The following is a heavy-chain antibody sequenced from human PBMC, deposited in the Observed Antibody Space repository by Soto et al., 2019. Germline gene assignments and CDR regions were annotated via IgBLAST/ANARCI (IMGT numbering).Heavy chain of an antibody. D-gene: IGHD3-10*01. CDR3: ARCKVRGVINYYYGMDV. CDR1: GGSISSHY. J-gene: IGHJ6*02. CDR2: IDYSGST. V-gene: IGHV4-59*11. Sequence: SETLSLTCTVSGGSISSHYWSWIRQSPGKGMEWIGNIDYSGSTNYNPSLESRVTISVDTSKKQFSLKLRSVTGADTAVYYCARCKVRGVINYYYGMDVWGQGTTVTVSS.